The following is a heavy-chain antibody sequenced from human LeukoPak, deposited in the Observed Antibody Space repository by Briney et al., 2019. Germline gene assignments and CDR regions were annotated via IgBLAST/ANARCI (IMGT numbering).Heavy chain of an antibody. D-gene: IGHD1-20*01. Sequence: KASETLSLTCAVYGGSFSGYYWSWIRQPPGKGLEWIGEINHSGSTNYIPSLKSRVTISVDTSKNQFSLKLSSVTAADTAVYYCARSRNNWNLHPLGYWGQGTLVTVSS. V-gene: IGHV4-34*01. CDR1: GGSFSGYY. J-gene: IGHJ4*02. CDR3: ARSRNNWNLHPLGY. CDR2: INHSGST.